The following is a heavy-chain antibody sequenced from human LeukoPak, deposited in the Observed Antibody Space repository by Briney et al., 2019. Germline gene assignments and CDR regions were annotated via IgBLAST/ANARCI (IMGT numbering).Heavy chain of an antibody. CDR1: GFTFSSYG. J-gene: IGHJ4*02. CDR3: ARVWRCSGDNCYGGLGY. CDR2: ISGSGGST. Sequence: GGTLRLSCAASGFTFSSYGMSWVRQAPGKGLEWVSAISGSGGSTYYADSVKGRFTISRDNSKNTLYLQMNSLRAEDTAVYYCARVWRCSGDNCYGGLGYWGQGTLVTVSS. D-gene: IGHD2-15*01. V-gene: IGHV3-23*01.